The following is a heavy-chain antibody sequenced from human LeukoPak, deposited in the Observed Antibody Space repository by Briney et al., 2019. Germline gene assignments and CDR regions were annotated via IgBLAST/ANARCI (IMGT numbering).Heavy chain of an antibody. J-gene: IGHJ6*02. Sequence: ASVKVSCKTSGYTFSNYDITWVRQAPGQGLEWMGWISPYNGTINYAQNIQGRVTMTTDTSTSTAYMELRSLRFEDTAVYYCARLISLTTPPYFYYYMDVWGQGTTVIVSS. CDR3: ARLISLTTPPYFYYYMDV. CDR2: ISPYNGTI. V-gene: IGHV1-18*01. D-gene: IGHD1-1*01. CDR1: GYTFSNYD.